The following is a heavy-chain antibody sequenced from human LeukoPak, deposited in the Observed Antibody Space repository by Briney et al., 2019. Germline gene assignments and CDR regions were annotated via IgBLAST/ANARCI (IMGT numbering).Heavy chain of an antibody. J-gene: IGHJ3*02. V-gene: IGHV1-46*03. CDR3: ARVGYYYDRIGYYGAFDI. D-gene: IGHD3-22*01. Sequence: ASVKVSSKASGYTFTTYNMYWVRQAPQQRLEWMGIIYPSGGSTSYAQKCQGRVSMARDTSTRTVYMELSSLGSEDTAVYYCARVGYYYDRIGYYGAFDIWGQGTMVTVSS. CDR2: IYPSGGST. CDR1: GYTFTTYN.